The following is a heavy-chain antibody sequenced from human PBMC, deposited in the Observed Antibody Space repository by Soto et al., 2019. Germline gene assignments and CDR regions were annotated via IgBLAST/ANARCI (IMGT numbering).Heavy chain of an antibody. CDR3: AKDQTSGWYVEVDY. CDR1: GFTFSSYA. Sequence: EVQLLESGGGLVQPGGSLRLSCAASGFTFSSYAMSWVRQAPGKGLEWVSAISGSGGSTYYADSVKGRFTISRDNSKNTLYLQMNSLRAEDTGVYYCAKDQTSGWYVEVDYWGQGTLVTVSS. CDR2: ISGSGGST. J-gene: IGHJ4*02. V-gene: IGHV3-23*01. D-gene: IGHD6-19*01.